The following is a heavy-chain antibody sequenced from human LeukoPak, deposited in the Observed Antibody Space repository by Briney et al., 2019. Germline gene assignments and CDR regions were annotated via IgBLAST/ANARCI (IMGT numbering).Heavy chain of an antibody. CDR2: IYYSGST. CDR3: ARVTYYYDSSGYPSRGNAFDI. J-gene: IGHJ3*02. CDR1: GGSISSSSYY. D-gene: IGHD3-22*01. V-gene: IGHV4-39*07. Sequence: PSETLSLTCTVSGGSISSSSYYWGWIRQPPGKGLEWIGSIYYSGSTNYNPSLKSRVTISVDTSKNQFSLKLSSVTAADTAVYYCARVTYYYDSSGYPSRGNAFDIWGQGTMVTVSS.